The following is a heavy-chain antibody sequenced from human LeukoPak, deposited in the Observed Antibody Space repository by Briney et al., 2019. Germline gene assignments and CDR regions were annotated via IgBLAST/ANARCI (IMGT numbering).Heavy chain of an antibody. CDR2: ISWNSGSI. V-gene: IGHV3-9*01. D-gene: IGHD1/OR15-1a*01. CDR1: GFTFDDYA. CDR3: AKDIGTN. J-gene: IGHJ4*02. Sequence: GRSLRLSCAASGFTFDDYAMHWVRQAPGKGLEWVSGISWNSGSIGYADSVKGRFTISRDNAKNSLYLQMNSLRAEDTALYYCAKDIGTNWGQGTLVTVSS.